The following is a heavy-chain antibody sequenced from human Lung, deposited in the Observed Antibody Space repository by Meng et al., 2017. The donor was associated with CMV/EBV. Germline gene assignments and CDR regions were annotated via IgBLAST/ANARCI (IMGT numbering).Heavy chain of an antibody. CDR2: IPHRGSS. V-gene: IGHV4-4*02. D-gene: IGHD3-10*01. CDR1: GDSITNHIW. Sequence: QVQLGESGPALVNPSETLSLTCAVSGDSITNHIWWAWVRQPPGKGLEWIGEIPHRGSSAYNPSLKSRVSMSIDKSKNQFSLKLTSVTAADTAVYHCLRRSGGSVWGQGTLVTVSS. J-gene: IGHJ1*01. CDR3: LRRSGGSV.